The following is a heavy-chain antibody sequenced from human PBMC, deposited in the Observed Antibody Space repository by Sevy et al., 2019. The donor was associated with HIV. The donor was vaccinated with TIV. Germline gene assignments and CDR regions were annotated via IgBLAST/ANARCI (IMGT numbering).Heavy chain of an antibody. CDR3: ATGIAAAGHSFDY. D-gene: IGHD6-13*01. CDR1: GFTVSSNY. V-gene: IGHV3-53*01. Sequence: GGSLRLSCAASGFTVSSNYMSWVRQAPGKGLEWVSVIYSDDSTYYADSVKGRFTISRDNSKKTLYLQMNSLRAEDTAVYYCATGIAAAGHSFDYWGQGTLVTVSS. J-gene: IGHJ4*02. CDR2: IYSDDST.